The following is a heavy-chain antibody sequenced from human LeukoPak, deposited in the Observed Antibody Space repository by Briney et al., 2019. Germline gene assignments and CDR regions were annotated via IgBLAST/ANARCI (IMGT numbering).Heavy chain of an antibody. CDR2: IIPILGIA. J-gene: IGHJ4*02. D-gene: IGHD3-10*01. V-gene: IGHV1-69*04. CDR1: GGTFSSYA. CDR3: ARGSVDIYHFDY. Sequence: GASVKVSCKASGGTFSSYAISWVRQAPGQGLEWMGRIIPILGIANYAQKFQGRVTITADKSTSTAYMELSSLRSEDTAVYYCARGSVDIYHFDYWGQGTLVTVSS.